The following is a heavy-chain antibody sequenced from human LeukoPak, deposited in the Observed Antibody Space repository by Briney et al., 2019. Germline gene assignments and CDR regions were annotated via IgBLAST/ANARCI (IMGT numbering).Heavy chain of an antibody. J-gene: IGHJ5*02. Sequence: SVKVSCKASGGTFSSYAISWVRQAPGQGLEWMGGIIPIFGTANYAQKSQGRVTITADESTSTAYMELSSLRSEDTAVYYCARGVVVGYSYGEQVGWFDPWGQGTLVTVSS. D-gene: IGHD5-18*01. V-gene: IGHV1-69*13. CDR2: IIPIFGTA. CDR3: ARGVVVGYSYGEQVGWFDP. CDR1: GGTFSSYA.